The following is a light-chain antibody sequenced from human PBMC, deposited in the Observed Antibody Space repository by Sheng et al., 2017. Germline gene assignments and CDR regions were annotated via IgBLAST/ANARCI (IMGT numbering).Light chain of an antibody. CDR3: AAWDDSLSGLV. CDR1: SSNVGSNY. Sequence: QSVLTQPPSASGTPGXRVTISCSGSSSNVGSNYVYWYQQLPGTAPKLLIYRNNQRPSGVPDRFSGSKSGTSASLAISGLRSEDEADYYCAAWDDSLSGLVFGGGTKLTVL. J-gene: IGLJ2*01. V-gene: IGLV1-47*01. CDR2: RNN.